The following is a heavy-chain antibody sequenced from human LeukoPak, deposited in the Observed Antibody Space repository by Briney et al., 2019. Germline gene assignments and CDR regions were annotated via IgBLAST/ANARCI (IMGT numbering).Heavy chain of an antibody. Sequence: SETLSLTCTVSGGSISSGGYSWSWIRQPPGKGLEWIGYIYHSGSTYYNPSLKSRVTISVDRSKNQFSLNLTSVTAADTAVYYCARTSRTAVAGTGRGYNWFDPWGQGILVTVSS. CDR3: ARTSRTAVAGTGRGYNWFDP. CDR1: GGSISSGGYS. D-gene: IGHD6-19*01. J-gene: IGHJ5*02. CDR2: IYHSGST. V-gene: IGHV4-30-2*01.